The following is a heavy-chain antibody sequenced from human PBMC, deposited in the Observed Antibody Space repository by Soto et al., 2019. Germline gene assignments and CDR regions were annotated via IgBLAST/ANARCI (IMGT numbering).Heavy chain of an antibody. CDR3: ARDASRELERQSWWFDP. CDR1: GHTFTSNG. J-gene: IGHJ5*02. D-gene: IGHD1-1*01. V-gene: IGHV1-46*03. CDR2: INPSGGST. Sequence: GASVKVSCKASGHTFTSNGISWVRQAPGQGLEWMGIINPSGGSTSYAQKFQGRVTMTRDTSTSTVYMELSSLRSEDTAVYYCARDASRELERQSWWFDPWGQGTLVTVSS.